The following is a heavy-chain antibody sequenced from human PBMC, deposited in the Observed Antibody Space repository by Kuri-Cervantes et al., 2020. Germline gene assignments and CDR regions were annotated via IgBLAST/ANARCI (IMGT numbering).Heavy chain of an antibody. D-gene: IGHD6-13*01. CDR1: GFTFSDYY. CDR2: ISSSGSTI. J-gene: IGHJ6*02. Sequence: GGSLRLSCAASGFTFSDYYMSWIRQAPGKGLEWVSYISSSGSTIYYADSVKGRFAISRDNAKNSLYLQMNSLRAEDTAVYYCARGQQLVQFNYYYGMDVWGQGTTVTVSS. CDR3: ARGQQLVQFNYYYGMDV. V-gene: IGHV3-11*01.